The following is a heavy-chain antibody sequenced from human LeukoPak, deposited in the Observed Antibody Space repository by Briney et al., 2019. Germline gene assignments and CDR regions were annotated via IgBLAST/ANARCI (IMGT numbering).Heavy chain of an antibody. CDR3: ARGRYCSSTSCYIDYYYGMDV. Sequence: PSETLSLTCAVYGGSFSGYYWSWIRQPPGKGLEWIGEINHSGSTNYNPPLKSRVTISVATSKNQFSRKLSSVTAADTAVYYCARGRYCSSTSCYIDYYYGMDVWGQGTTLTVSS. CDR2: INHSGST. V-gene: IGHV4-34*01. J-gene: IGHJ6*02. D-gene: IGHD2-2*02. CDR1: GGSFSGYY.